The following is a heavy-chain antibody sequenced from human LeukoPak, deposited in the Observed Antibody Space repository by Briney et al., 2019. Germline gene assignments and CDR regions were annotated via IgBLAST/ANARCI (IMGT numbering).Heavy chain of an antibody. CDR2: ISSSGSTI. CDR1: GFTFSSYA. Sequence: GASLRLSCAASGFTFSSYAMSWVRQAPGKGLEWVSYISSSGSTIYYADSVKGRFTISRDNAKNSLYLQMNSLRAEDTAVFYCARRVSHTYVWGSYRYLDYWGQGTLVTVSS. V-gene: IGHV3-48*04. CDR3: ARRVSHTYVWGSYRYLDY. J-gene: IGHJ4*02. D-gene: IGHD3-16*02.